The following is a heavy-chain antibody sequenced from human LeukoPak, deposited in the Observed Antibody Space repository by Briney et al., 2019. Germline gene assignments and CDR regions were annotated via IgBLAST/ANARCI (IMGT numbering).Heavy chain of an antibody. Sequence: GGSLRLPCAASGFTFSSYWMHWVRQAPGKGLVWVSRINSDGSSTSYADSVKGRFTISRDNAKNTLYLQMNSLRAEDTAVYYCARDPVYCGGDCYYDAFDIWGQGTMVTVSS. D-gene: IGHD2-21*02. V-gene: IGHV3-74*01. J-gene: IGHJ3*02. CDR3: ARDPVYCGGDCYYDAFDI. CDR2: INSDGSST. CDR1: GFTFSSYW.